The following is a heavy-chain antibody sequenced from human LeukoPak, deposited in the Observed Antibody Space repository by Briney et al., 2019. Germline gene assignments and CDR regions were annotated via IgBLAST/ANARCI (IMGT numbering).Heavy chain of an antibody. V-gene: IGHV3-23*01. CDR2: ISGSGGST. CDR3: AKDGGRRGRYYCSSTSCCFDY. D-gene: IGHD2-2*01. Sequence: GGSLRLSCAASGFTFSSYAMSWVRQAPGKGLEWVSAISGSGGSTYYADSVKGRFTISRDNSKNTLYLQMNSLRAEDTAVYYCAKDGGRRGRYYCSSTSCCFDYWGQGTLVTVSS. J-gene: IGHJ4*02. CDR1: GFTFSSYA.